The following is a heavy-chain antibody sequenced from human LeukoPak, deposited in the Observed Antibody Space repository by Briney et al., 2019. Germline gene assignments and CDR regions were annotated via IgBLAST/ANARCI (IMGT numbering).Heavy chain of an antibody. CDR3: ASGGYGSWSNDAFDI. V-gene: IGHV1-8*02. CDR2: MNPNSGNT. Sequence: ASVKVSCKASGYTFTSYGITWVRQATGQGLEWMGWMNPNSGNTGYAQKFQGRVTMTRNTSISTAYMELSSLRSEDTAVCYCASGGYGSWSNDAFDIWGQGTMVTVSS. D-gene: IGHD6-13*01. CDR1: GYTFTSYG. J-gene: IGHJ3*02.